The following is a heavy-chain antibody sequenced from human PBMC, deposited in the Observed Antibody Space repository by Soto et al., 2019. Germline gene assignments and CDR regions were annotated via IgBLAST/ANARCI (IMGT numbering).Heavy chain of an antibody. Sequence: GGSLRLSCAASGFTFSSYSMNWVRQAPGKGLEWVSSISSSSSYIYYADSVKGRFTISRDNAKNSLYLQMNSLRAEDTAVYYCARDPNWGSAAFDIWGQGTMVTVSS. D-gene: IGHD7-27*01. CDR3: ARDPNWGSAAFDI. CDR2: ISSSSSYI. V-gene: IGHV3-21*01. J-gene: IGHJ3*02. CDR1: GFTFSSYS.